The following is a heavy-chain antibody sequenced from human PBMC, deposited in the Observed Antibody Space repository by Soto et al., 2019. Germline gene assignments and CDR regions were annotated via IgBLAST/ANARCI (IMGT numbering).Heavy chain of an antibody. D-gene: IGHD3-10*01. J-gene: IGHJ5*02. V-gene: IGHV5-51*01. Sequence: PGESLKISCKGSGYSFTSYWIGWVRQMPGKGLEWMGIIYPGDSDTRYSPSFQGQVTISADKSISTAYLQWSSLKASDTAMYYCARLDVPRRRMVRGEEAENWFDPWGQGTLVTVSS. CDR1: GYSFTSYW. CDR3: ARLDVPRRRMVRGEEAENWFDP. CDR2: IYPGDSDT.